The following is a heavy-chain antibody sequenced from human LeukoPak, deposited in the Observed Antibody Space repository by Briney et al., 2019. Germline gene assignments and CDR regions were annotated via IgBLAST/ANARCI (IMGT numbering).Heavy chain of an antibody. D-gene: IGHD5-12*01. CDR1: GYTFTGYY. V-gene: IGHV1-2*02. Sequence: SVKVSCKASGYTFTGYYMHWVRQAPGQGLEWMGWIKPNSGGTNYAQKFEGRVTMSRDTSISTAYMELRRLISADTAVYYCAKDRAVATIGGVDYWGQGTLITVSS. J-gene: IGHJ4*02. CDR3: AKDRAVATIGGVDY. CDR2: IKPNSGGT.